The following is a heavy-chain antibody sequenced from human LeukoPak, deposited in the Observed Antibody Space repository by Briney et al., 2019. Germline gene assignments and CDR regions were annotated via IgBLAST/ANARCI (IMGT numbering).Heavy chain of an antibody. CDR1: GFTVSSNY. CDR3: ARDSGDGYTSFDY. CDR2: ISTDASST. D-gene: IGHD2-21*01. J-gene: IGHJ4*02. V-gene: IGHV3-74*01. Sequence: QAGGSLRLSCAASGFTVSSNYMSWVRQAPGKGLEWVSRISTDASSTTYADSVKGRFTFSRDNAKNTLYLQMNSLRAEDTAVYFCARDSGDGYTSFDYWGQGILVTVSS.